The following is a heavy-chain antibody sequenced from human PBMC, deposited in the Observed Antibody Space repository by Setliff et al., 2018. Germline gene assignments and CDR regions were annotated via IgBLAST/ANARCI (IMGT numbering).Heavy chain of an antibody. D-gene: IGHD7-27*01. J-gene: IGHJ5*02. CDR2: IYYSGST. CDR3: ARVTNWGLDLRFDP. CDR1: NGSLTNFY. V-gene: IGHV4-59*01. Sequence: SETLSLTCSLSNGSLTNFYWAWIRQPPGKGLEWIGYIYYSGSTNYNPSLKSRVTISVDTSKNQFALNLKSVTAADTAVYYCARVTNWGLDLRFDPWGQGILVTVSS.